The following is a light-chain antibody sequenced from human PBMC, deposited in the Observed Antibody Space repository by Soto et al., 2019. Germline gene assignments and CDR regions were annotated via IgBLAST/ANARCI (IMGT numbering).Light chain of an antibody. Sequence: DIQMTQFPSSLSASVGDRVTITCRASQTIDRYLNWYQQKPGKVPKLLIYAASNLQSGFPARFSGSGSGTDFTLTITSLQPEDFATYYCEQSYSALLFTFGPGTKVDI. V-gene: IGKV1-39*01. CDR1: QTIDRY. CDR2: AAS. CDR3: EQSYSALLFT. J-gene: IGKJ3*01.